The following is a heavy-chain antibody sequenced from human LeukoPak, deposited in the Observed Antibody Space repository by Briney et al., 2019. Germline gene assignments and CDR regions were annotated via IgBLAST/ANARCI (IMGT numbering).Heavy chain of an antibody. Sequence: ASVKVSCKASGYTFTSYGISWVRQAPGQGLEWMGWISAYNGNTNYAQKLQGRVTMTTDTSTSTAYVELRSLRSDDTAVYYCAREDDSSSSANVDYWGQGTLVTVSS. CDR2: ISAYNGNT. J-gene: IGHJ4*02. D-gene: IGHD6-6*01. V-gene: IGHV1-18*01. CDR1: GYTFTSYG. CDR3: AREDDSSSSANVDY.